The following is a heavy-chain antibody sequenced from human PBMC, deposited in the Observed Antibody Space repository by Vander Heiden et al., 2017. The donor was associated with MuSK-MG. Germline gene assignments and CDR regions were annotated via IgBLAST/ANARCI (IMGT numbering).Heavy chain of an antibody. J-gene: IGHJ4*02. CDR3: ARHPASLIAAADNYFDS. CDR2: IYPRDSDT. V-gene: IGHV5-51*01. CDR1: GYRFSTYW. D-gene: IGHD6-13*01. Sequence: EVQLVQSGAELKKPGESVTISCKGSGYRFSTYWIGWVRQMPGKGLEWMGIIYPRDSDTRYSPSCQGQVIISADTSINTAYLQWSSLKASDSAMYYCARHPASLIAAADNYFDSWGQGTLVTVSS.